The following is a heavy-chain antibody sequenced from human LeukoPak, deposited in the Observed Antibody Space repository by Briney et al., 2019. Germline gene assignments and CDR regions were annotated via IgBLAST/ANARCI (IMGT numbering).Heavy chain of an antibody. Sequence: GGSLRLSCAASGFTFTSYAMSWVRQAPGKGLEWVAFIRYDGSNKYYADSVKGRFTISRDNSKNTLYLQMKSLRAEDTAVYYCAKGGGYEAQYYYYYLDVWGKGTTVTISS. CDR3: AKGGGYEAQYYYYYLDV. CDR1: GFTFTSYA. V-gene: IGHV3-30*02. D-gene: IGHD5-12*01. CDR2: IRYDGSNK. J-gene: IGHJ6*03.